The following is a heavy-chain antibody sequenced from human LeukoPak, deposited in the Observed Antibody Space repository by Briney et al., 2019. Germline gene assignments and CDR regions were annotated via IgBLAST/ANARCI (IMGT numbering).Heavy chain of an antibody. J-gene: IGHJ3*02. Sequence: SETLSLTCTVSGGSISSYFWTWIRQAPGKGLEWIGNMYYSGITNYNPSLKSRVTMSVDTSKNQFSLKLSSVTAADTAVYYCARLGHYYDSSTLGYRGAFDIWGQGTMVTVSS. CDR2: MYYSGIT. V-gene: IGHV4-59*08. CDR1: GGSISSYF. CDR3: ARLGHYYDSSTLGYRGAFDI. D-gene: IGHD3-22*01.